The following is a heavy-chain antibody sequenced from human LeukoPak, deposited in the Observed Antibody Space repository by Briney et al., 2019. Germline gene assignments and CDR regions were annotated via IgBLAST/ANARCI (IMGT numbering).Heavy chain of an antibody. CDR3: ARDLGYQLAGSLEWLVGNWFDP. J-gene: IGHJ5*02. V-gene: IGHV1-69*13. D-gene: IGHD2-2*01. CDR2: IIPIFGTA. Sequence: APVKVSCKASGGTFSSYAISWVRQAPGQGLEWMGGIIPIFGTANYAQKFQGRVTITADESTSTAYMELSSLRSEDTAVYYCARDLGYQLAGSLEWLVGNWFDPWGQGTLVTVSS. CDR1: GGTFSSYA.